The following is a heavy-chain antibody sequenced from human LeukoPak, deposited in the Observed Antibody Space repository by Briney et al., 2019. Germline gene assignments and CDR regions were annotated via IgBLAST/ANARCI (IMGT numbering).Heavy chain of an antibody. CDR3: ARGYDFWSYYLIT. V-gene: IGHV3-11*01. CDR1: GVTFSDSY. J-gene: IGHJ4*02. CDR2: INNGGGPI. Sequence: KSGGSLRLSCAASGVTFSDSYLTWIRQAPGKGLEWVSYINNGGGPIHYADSVKGRFTISWDNAKKSLYLQMNSLRAEDTAVYYCARGYDFWSYYLITWGQGTLVTVSS. D-gene: IGHD3-3*01.